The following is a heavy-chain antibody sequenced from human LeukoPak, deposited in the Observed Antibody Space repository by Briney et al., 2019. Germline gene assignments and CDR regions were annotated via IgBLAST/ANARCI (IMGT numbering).Heavy chain of an antibody. J-gene: IGHJ4*02. CDR3: TRHDSDYGDYDPFAY. V-gene: IGHV3-73*01. CDR2: IRSKANSYAT. Sequence: PGGSLRLSCAASGFTFSGSAMHWVRQASGKGLEWVGRIRSKANSYATAYAASVKGRFTISRDDSKNTAYLQMNSLKTEDTAVYYCTRHDSDYGDYDPFAYWGQGTLVTVSS. D-gene: IGHD4-17*01. CDR1: GFTFSGSA.